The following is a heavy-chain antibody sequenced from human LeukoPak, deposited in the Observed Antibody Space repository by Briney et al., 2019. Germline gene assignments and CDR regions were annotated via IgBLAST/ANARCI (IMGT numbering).Heavy chain of an antibody. CDR2: IYHSGST. J-gene: IGHJ4*02. D-gene: IGHD3-16*01. CDR3: ARDSVPTGEDY. Sequence: PSETLSLTCTDSGYSISSGYYWGWIRQPPGKGLEWIGSIYHSGSTYYNPSLKSRVTISVDTSKNQFSLKLSSVTAADTAVHYCARDSVPTGEDYCSQ. V-gene: IGHV4-38-2*02. CDR1: GYSISSGYY.